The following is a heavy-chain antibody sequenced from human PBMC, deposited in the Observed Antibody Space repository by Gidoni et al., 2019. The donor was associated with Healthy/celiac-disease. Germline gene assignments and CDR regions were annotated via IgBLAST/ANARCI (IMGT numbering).Heavy chain of an antibody. D-gene: IGHD2-15*01. Sequence: EVQLVESGGGLVQPGGSLKLSCAASGVTFSGAAMHWVRQASGKGLEWVGRIRSKANSYATAYAASVKGRFTISRDDSKNTAYLQMNSLKTEDTAVYYCTRLHNKYCSGGSCYWDFDYWGQGTLVTVSS. CDR2: IRSKANSYAT. CDR1: GVTFSGAA. V-gene: IGHV3-73*02. J-gene: IGHJ4*02. CDR3: TRLHNKYCSGGSCYWDFDY.